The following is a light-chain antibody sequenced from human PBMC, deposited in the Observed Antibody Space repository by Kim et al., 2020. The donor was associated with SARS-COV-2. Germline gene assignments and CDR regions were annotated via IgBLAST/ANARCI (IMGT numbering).Light chain of an antibody. V-gene: IGLV1-40*01. CDR3: QSYDSSLSGSV. CDR1: SSNIGAGYD. J-gene: IGLJ3*02. Sequence: QSVLTQPPSVSGAPGQRVTISCTGSSSNIGAGYDVHWYQQLPGTAPNLLIYGNSNRPSGVPDRFAGSKSGTSASLAITGLQAEDEADYYCQSYDSSLSGSVFGGGTQLTAL. CDR2: GNS.